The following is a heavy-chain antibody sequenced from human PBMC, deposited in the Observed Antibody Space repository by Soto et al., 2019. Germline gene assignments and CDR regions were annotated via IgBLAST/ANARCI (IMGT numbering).Heavy chain of an antibody. Sequence: ASVKVSCKASGYTFTSYYMHWVRQAPGQGLEWMGIINPSGGSTSYAQKFQGGVTMTRDTSTSTVYMELSSLRSEDTAVYYCASSPTRVYYYDSSGYHPIDYWGQGTLVTVSS. V-gene: IGHV1-46*01. CDR3: ASSPTRVYYYDSSGYHPIDY. D-gene: IGHD3-22*01. CDR2: INPSGGST. J-gene: IGHJ4*02. CDR1: GYTFTSYY.